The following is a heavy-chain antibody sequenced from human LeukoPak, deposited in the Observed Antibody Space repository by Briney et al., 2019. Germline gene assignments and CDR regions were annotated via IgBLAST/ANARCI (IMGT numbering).Heavy chain of an antibody. CDR3: TRVECIDGSCYTFDY. V-gene: IGHV4-39*07. CDR2: IHYRGST. CDR1: GRSITSRTNY. D-gene: IGHD2-15*01. Sequence: SETLSLTRSVSGRSITSRTNYSGWLRHPPGKGLEWIGSIHYRGSTYYSPSLKSRVTISVDTSKNQFSLMLRSVTAADTADYYCTRVECIDGSCYTFDYWGPGTLVSVS. J-gene: IGHJ4*02.